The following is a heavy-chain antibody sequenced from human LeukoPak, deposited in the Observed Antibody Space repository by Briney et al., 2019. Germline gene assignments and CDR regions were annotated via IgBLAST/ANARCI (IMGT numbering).Heavy chain of an antibody. CDR2: STHSGST. D-gene: IGHD2-2*01. CDR1: GESFSGHY. CDR3: ARGRTGAAALDF. V-gene: IGHV4-34*01. Sequence: PSETLSLTCAVYGESFSGHYWTWIRQPPGKGLEWVGESTHSGSTNYNPSLKSRVTISVDASKNQFSLKLTSVSAADTAVYHCARGRTGAAALDFWGPGTLVTVSS. J-gene: IGHJ4*02.